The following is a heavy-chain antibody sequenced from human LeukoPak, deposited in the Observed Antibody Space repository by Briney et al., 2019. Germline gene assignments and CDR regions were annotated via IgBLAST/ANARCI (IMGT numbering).Heavy chain of an antibody. CDR1: GGSISSGSYY. Sequence: SETLSLTCTVSGGSISSGSYYWSWIRQPAGKGLEWIGRIYTSGSTNYNPSLKSRVTISVDTSKNQFSLKLSSVTAADTAVYYCARRYCSSTSCHQYYYYMDVWGKGTTVTVSS. D-gene: IGHD2-2*01. V-gene: IGHV4-61*02. J-gene: IGHJ6*03. CDR2: IYTSGST. CDR3: ARRYCSSTSCHQYYYYMDV.